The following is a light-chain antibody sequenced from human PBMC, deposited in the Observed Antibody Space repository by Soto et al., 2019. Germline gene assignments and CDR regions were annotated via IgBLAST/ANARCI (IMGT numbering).Light chain of an antibody. J-gene: IGKJ4*01. CDR2: GSS. V-gene: IGKV1-39*01. Sequence: DIQMTQSASSLSASIGDRITITCRASQSISTYLNWYQQKPGKAPNLLIYGSSTLQSGVPSRFSGRGSATDCTLPISSLQPEDFATYYCQQSFITPALTCGGGTNVDIK. CDR3: QQSFITPALT. CDR1: QSISTY.